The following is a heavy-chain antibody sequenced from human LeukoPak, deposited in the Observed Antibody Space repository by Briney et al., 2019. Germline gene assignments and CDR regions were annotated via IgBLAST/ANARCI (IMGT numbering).Heavy chain of an antibody. CDR3: ARGNSYGYYYYYYYMDV. V-gene: IGHV4-34*01. CDR2: INHSGST. D-gene: IGHD5-18*01. J-gene: IGHJ6*03. Sequence: SETLSLTCAVYGGSFSGYYWSWIRQPPGKGLEWIGEINHSGSTNYNPSLKSRVTISVDTSKNRFSLKLSSVTAADTAVYYCARGNSYGYYYYYYYMDVWGKGTTVTVSS. CDR1: GGSFSGYY.